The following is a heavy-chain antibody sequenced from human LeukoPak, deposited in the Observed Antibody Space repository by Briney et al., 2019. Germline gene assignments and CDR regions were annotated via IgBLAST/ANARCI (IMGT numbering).Heavy chain of an antibody. Sequence: SETLSLTCTVSGGSISSYYWSWIRQPPGKGLEWIGYIYYSGSTNYNPSLKSRVTISVDTSKNQFSLKLSSVTAADTAVYYCARGQSTNYDILTGYYTHRAFDIWGQGTMVTVSS. J-gene: IGHJ3*02. CDR1: GGSISSYY. CDR3: ARGQSTNYDILTGYYTHRAFDI. CDR2: IYYSGST. V-gene: IGHV4-59*01. D-gene: IGHD3-9*01.